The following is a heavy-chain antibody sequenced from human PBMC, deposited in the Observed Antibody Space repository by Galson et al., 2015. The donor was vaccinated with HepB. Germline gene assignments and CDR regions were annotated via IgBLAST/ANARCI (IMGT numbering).Heavy chain of an antibody. J-gene: IGHJ4*02. CDR3: ARAPIVDTATTQTYYFDY. Sequence: ETLSLTCTVSGGSISSYYWSWIRQPPGKGLEWIGYIYYSGSTNYNPSLKSRVTISVDTSKNQFSLKLSSVTAADTAVYYCARAPIVDTATTQTYYFDYWGQGTLVTVSS. CDR2: IYYSGST. V-gene: IGHV4-59*08. CDR1: GGSISSYY. D-gene: IGHD5-18*01.